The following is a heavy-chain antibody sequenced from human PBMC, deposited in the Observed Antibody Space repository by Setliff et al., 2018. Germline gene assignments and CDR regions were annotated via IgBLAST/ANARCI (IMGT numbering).Heavy chain of an antibody. Sequence: GGSLRLSCTTSGFTFFSYTMNWVRQAPGKGLEWVSAITDDGDTTHYAGSVKTRLTISKDTSKKQVVLTMTNMDPVDTATYYCARISASSSHFDYWGPGTLVTVSS. CDR2: ITDDGDTT. V-gene: IGHV3-23*01. CDR1: GFTFFSYT. D-gene: IGHD6-13*01. CDR3: ARISASSSHFDY. J-gene: IGHJ4*02.